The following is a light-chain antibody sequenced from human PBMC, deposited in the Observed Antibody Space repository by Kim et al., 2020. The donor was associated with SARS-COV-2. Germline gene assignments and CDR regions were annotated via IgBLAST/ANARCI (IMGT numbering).Light chain of an antibody. V-gene: IGLV2-14*03. CDR3: SSYTSNFTWV. Sequence: GQSITISCTGTSSDIGGYTFVSWYQQDAGKAPKLMLYDVNNRPSGISSRFSGSKSGNTASLTISALQIEDEADYYCSSYTSNFTWVFGGGTQLTVL. J-gene: IGLJ3*02. CDR2: DVN. CDR1: SSDIGGYTF.